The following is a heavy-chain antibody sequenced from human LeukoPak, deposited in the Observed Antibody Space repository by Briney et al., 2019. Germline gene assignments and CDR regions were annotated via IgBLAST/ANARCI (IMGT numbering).Heavy chain of an antibody. D-gene: IGHD4/OR15-4a*01. J-gene: IGHJ4*02. CDR3: ARRAGAYSHPYDY. V-gene: IGHV3-53*01. CDR1: GFTFSSYS. CDR2: IYSDNT. Sequence: GGSLRLSCAASGFTFSSYSMSWVRQAPGKGLEWVSFIYSDNTHYSDSVQGRFTISRDNSKNTLYLQMNRLRAEDTAVYYCARRAGAYSHPYDYWGQGTLVTVSS.